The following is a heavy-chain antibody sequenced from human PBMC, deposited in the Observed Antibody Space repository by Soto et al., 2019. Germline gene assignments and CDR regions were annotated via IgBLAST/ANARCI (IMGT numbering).Heavy chain of an antibody. CDR2: INHSGST. CDR3: AKHPSSGWYLDPFDY. D-gene: IGHD6-19*01. V-gene: IGHV4-34*01. J-gene: IGHJ4*02. Sequence: QVQLQQWGAGLLKPSETLSLTCAVYGGSFSGYYWSWIRQPPGKGLEWIGEINHSGSTNYNPSLKSRVTISVDTSKNQFSLKLSSVTAADTAVYYCAKHPSSGWYLDPFDYWGQGTLVTVSS. CDR1: GGSFSGYY.